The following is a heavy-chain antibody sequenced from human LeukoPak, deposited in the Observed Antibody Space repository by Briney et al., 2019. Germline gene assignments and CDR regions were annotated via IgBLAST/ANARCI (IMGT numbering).Heavy chain of an antibody. CDR2: IYSGGGT. CDR3: ARKNWGSEFYYFDY. Sequence: GGSLRLSCAASGFTVSNNYMTWVRQPPGKGLAWVSIIYSGGGTNYADSVKGRFTISRDNSKNTLYLQMNSLRAEDTAVYYCARKNWGSEFYYFDYWGQGTLVTVSS. V-gene: IGHV3-53*01. CDR1: GFTVSNNY. D-gene: IGHD7-27*01. J-gene: IGHJ4*02.